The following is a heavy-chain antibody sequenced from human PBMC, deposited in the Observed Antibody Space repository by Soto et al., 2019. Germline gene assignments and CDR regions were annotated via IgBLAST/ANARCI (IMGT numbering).Heavy chain of an antibody. CDR1: GYTLTELS. J-gene: IGHJ3*02. Sequence: ASVKVSCKVSGYTLTELSMHWVRQAPGKGLEWMGGFDPEDGETIYAQKFQGRVTMTEDTSTDTAYMELSSLRSEDTAVYYCATVYYDSSGYSGPFDAFDIWGQGTMVTVSS. D-gene: IGHD3-22*01. CDR2: FDPEDGET. V-gene: IGHV1-24*01. CDR3: ATVYYDSSGYSGPFDAFDI.